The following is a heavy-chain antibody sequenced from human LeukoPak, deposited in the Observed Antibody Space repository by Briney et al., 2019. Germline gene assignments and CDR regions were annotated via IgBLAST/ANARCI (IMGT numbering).Heavy chain of an antibody. CDR3: AREIFWSGYYSNLHFDY. Sequence: GGSLRLSCVASEFTFSSYNMNWVRQAPGKGLEWVSSIKGRFTISRDNAKNSLYLQMNGLRAEDTAVYYCAREIFWSGYYSNLHFDYWGQGTLVTVSS. CDR2: I. J-gene: IGHJ4*02. D-gene: IGHD3-3*01. CDR1: EFTFSSYN. V-gene: IGHV3-21*01.